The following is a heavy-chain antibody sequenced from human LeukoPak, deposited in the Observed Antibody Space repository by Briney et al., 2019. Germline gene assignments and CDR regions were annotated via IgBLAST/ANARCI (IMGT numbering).Heavy chain of an antibody. CDR2: ISWNSGSI. CDR3: AKGLGYSYGYMGY. Sequence: SLRLSCAASGFTFGDYAMHWVRQAPGKGLEWVSGISWNSGSIGYADSVKGRFTISRDNAKNSLYLQMNSLRAEDTALYYCAKGLGYSYGYMGYWGQGTLVTVSS. V-gene: IGHV3-9*01. CDR1: GFTFGDYA. D-gene: IGHD5-18*01. J-gene: IGHJ4*02.